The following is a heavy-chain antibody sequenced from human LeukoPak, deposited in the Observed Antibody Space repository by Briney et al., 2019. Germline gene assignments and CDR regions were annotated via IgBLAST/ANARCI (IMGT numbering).Heavy chain of an antibody. CDR3: ASSLYGSGSYADY. V-gene: IGHV4-34*01. Sequence: PSETLSLTCAVYGGSFSGYYWSWIRQPPGKGLEWIGEINHSGSTNYNPSLKSRVTISVDTSKNQFSLKLSSVTAADTAVYYCASSLYGSGSYADYWGQGTLVTVSS. J-gene: IGHJ4*02. D-gene: IGHD3-10*01. CDR2: INHSGST. CDR1: GGSFSGYY.